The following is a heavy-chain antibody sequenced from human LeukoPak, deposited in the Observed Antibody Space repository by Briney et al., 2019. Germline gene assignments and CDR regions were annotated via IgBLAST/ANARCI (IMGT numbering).Heavy chain of an antibody. Sequence: SQTLSLTCTVSGGSINSGDYYWTWIRQHPGKGLEWIGYIYYSGSPYYTPSLKSRVTTSVDNSNTQLSLKLSSLTAADTALYYCARARRDAAGNPHFHYWAQGTLVTVPS. V-gene: IGHV4-31*03. CDR2: IYYSGSP. J-gene: IGHJ4*02. CDR1: GGSINSGDYY. D-gene: IGHD6-13*01. CDR3: ARARRDAAGNPHFHY.